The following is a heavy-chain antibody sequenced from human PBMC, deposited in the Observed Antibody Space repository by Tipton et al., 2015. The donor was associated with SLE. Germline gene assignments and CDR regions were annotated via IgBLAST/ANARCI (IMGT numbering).Heavy chain of an antibody. CDR2: IYHSGST. V-gene: IGHV4-38-2*01. J-gene: IGHJ1*01. CDR3: AREDTVGGSHLQH. CDR1: GYSISSGYY. Sequence: TLSLTCAVSGYSISSGYYWGWIRQPPGKGLEWIGSIYHSGSTYYNPSLKSRVTISVDTSKNQFSLTLSSVTAADTAVYYCAREDTVGGSHLQHWGQGTLVTVSS. D-gene: IGHD2-15*01.